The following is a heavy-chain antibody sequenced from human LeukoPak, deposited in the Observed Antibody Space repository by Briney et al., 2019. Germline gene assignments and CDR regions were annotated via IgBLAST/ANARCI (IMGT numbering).Heavy chain of an antibody. CDR1: GYTFTGYY. J-gene: IGHJ4*02. D-gene: IGHD6-19*01. CDR2: INPNSGGT. CDR3: ARYSSGWYCFDY. Sequence: ASVKVSCKASGYTFTGYYMHWVRQAPGQGLEWMGRINPNSGGTNYAQKFQGRVTMTRDTSISTAYMELSRLRSDDTAVYYCARYSSGWYCFDYWGQGTLVTVSS. V-gene: IGHV1-2*06.